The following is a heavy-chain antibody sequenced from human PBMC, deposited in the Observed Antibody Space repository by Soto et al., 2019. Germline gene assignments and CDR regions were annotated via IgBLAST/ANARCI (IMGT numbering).Heavy chain of an antibody. CDR3: ARVRSRWQQLVRWFDP. D-gene: IGHD6-13*01. Sequence: KTSETLSLTCAVYGGSFSGYYWSWIRQPPGKGLEWIGEINHSGSTNYNPSLKSRVTISVDTSKNQFSLKLSSVTAADTAVYYCARVRSRWQQLVRWFDPWGQGTLVTVSS. CDR2: INHSGST. CDR1: GGSFSGYY. V-gene: IGHV4-34*01. J-gene: IGHJ5*02.